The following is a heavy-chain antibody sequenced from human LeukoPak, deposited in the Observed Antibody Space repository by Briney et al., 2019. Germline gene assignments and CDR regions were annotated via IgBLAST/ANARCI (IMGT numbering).Heavy chain of an antibody. D-gene: IGHD3-10*01. V-gene: IGHV3-15*01. CDR3: TTDRVVRGLDYYYYYGMDV. CDR1: GFTFSNAW. CDR2: IKSKTDGGTT. J-gene: IGHJ6*02. Sequence: GGSLRLSCAASGFTFSNAWMSWVRQAPGKGLEWVGRIKSKTDGGTTDYAAPVKGRLTISRDDSKNTLYLQMNSLKTEDTAVYYCTTDRVVRGLDYYYYYGMDVWGQGTTVTVSS.